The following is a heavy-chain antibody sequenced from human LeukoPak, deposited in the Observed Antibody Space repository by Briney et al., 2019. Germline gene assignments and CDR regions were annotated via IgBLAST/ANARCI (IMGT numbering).Heavy chain of an antibody. Sequence: SETLSLTCAVYGGSFSGYYWSWIRQPPGKGLEWIGEINHIGSTNYNPSLKSRVTISVDTSKNQFSLKLSSVTAADTAVYYCARGRPQRVVPAAIADYWGQGTLVTVSS. CDR1: GGSFSGYY. CDR2: INHIGST. D-gene: IGHD2-2*02. CDR3: ARGRPQRVVPAAIADY. V-gene: IGHV4-34*01. J-gene: IGHJ4*02.